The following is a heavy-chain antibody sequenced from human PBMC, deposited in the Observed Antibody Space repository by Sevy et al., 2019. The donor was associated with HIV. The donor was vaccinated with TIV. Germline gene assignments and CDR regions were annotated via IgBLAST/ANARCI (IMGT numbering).Heavy chain of an antibody. V-gene: IGHV3-43*01. D-gene: IGHD3-10*01. CDR2: ISWDGGST. Sequence: GGSLRLSCAASGFTFDDYTMHWVRQAPGKGLEWVSLISWDGGSTYYADSVKGRFTISRENSKNSLYLQMNSLRTEDTALYYCAKDSGSKKDYYYYYGMDVWGQGTTVTVSS. CDR1: GFTFDDYT. CDR3: AKDSGSKKDYYYYYGMDV. J-gene: IGHJ6*02.